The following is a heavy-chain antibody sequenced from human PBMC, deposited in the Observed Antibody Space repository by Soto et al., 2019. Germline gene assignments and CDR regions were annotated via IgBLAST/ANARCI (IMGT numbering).Heavy chain of an antibody. CDR1: GLTFSSYS. CDR2: ISSSSSYI. CDR3: ASQPGEMATITRDWYFDL. J-gene: IGHJ2*01. V-gene: IGHV3-21*01. Sequence: EVQLVESGGGLVKPGGSLRLSCAASGLTFSSYSMNWVRQAPGKGLEWVSSISSSSSYIYYADSVKGRFTISRDNAKNSLYLQMNSLRAEDTAVYYGASQPGEMATITRDWYFDLWGRGTLVTVSS. D-gene: IGHD5-12*01.